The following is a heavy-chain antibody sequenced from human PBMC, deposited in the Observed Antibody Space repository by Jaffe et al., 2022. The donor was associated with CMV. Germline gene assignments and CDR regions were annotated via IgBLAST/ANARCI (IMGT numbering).Heavy chain of an antibody. CDR2: TYYRSKWYN. V-gene: IGHV6-1*01. CDR3: ARDGPLRGYSYGYYYYYYMDV. CDR1: GDSVSSNSAA. J-gene: IGHJ6*03. Sequence: QVQLQQSGPGLVKPSQTLSLTCAISGDSVSSNSAAWNWIRQSPSRGLEWLGRTYYRSKWYNDYAVSVKSRITINPDTSKNQFSLQLNSVTPEDTAVYYCARDGPLRGYSYGYYYYYYMDVWGKGTTVTVSS. D-gene: IGHD5-18*01.